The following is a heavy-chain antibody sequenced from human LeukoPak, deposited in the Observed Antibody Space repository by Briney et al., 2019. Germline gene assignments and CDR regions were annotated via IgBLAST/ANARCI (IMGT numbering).Heavy chain of an antibody. CDR2: INHSGST. CDR3: ARCRRKYSSSWYLDY. J-gene: IGHJ4*02. D-gene: IGHD6-13*01. V-gene: IGHV4-34*01. CDR1: GGSFSGYY. Sequence: SETLSLTCAVYGGSFSGYYWSWIRQPPEKELEWIGEINHSGSTNYNPSLKSRVTISVDTSKNQFSLKLSSVTAADTAVYYCARCRRKYSSSWYLDYWGQGTLVTVSS.